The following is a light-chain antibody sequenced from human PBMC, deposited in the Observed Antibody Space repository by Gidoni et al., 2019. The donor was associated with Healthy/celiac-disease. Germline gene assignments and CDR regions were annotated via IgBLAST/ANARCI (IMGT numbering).Light chain of an antibody. CDR3: NSRDSSGNHLAV. CDR1: SLRSYY. J-gene: IGLJ7*01. CDR2: GKN. V-gene: IGLV3-19*01. Sequence: SSALAQVPAWSDGLGQTVRITCQGDSLRSYYASWYQQKPGQAPVLVIYGKNNRPSGIPDRFSGSRSGNTASLTITGAQAEDEADYYCNSRDSSGNHLAVFGGGTQLTVL.